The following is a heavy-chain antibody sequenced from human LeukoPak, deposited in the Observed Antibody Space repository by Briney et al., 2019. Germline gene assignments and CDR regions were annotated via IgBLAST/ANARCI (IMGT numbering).Heavy chain of an antibody. D-gene: IGHD2-21*01. CDR2: INCNGGGT. Sequence: ASVKVSCKASGYTFTGYYIHWVRQAPGQGLEWMGRINCNGGGTSYAQKFQGRVTMTRDTSISTAYMELDRLTSDDTAVYYCARDYGPYPGCSWFNPWGQGTLVTVSS. J-gene: IGHJ5*02. V-gene: IGHV1-2*06. CDR1: GYTFTGYY. CDR3: ARDYGPYPGCSWFNP.